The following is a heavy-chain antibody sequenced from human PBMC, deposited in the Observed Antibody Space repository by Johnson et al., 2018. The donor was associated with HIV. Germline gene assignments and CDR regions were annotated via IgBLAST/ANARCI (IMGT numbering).Heavy chain of an antibody. J-gene: IGHJ3*02. CDR3: ARAKRDYYGSGGVGAFDI. D-gene: IGHD3-10*01. Sequence: VQLVESGGGLVQSGGSLRLACVASGFIVGTKYMSWVRQAPGKGLEWVSVIYSGGSTYYADSVKGRFTISRDNSKNSLYLQMDSLRAGDTALYYCARAKRDYYGSGGVGAFDIWGQGTMVTVSS. CDR2: IYSGGST. V-gene: IGHV3-66*01. CDR1: GFIVGTKY.